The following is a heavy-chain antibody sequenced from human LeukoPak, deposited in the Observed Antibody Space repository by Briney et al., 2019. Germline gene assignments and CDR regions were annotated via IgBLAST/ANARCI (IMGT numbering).Heavy chain of an antibody. CDR1: GYTFTRYY. D-gene: IGHD1-26*01. CDR3: ARRTKSIVGATIDY. CDR2: INPNSGGT. J-gene: IGHJ4*02. Sequence: ASVKVSCKASGYTFTRYYMHWVRQAPGQRPELMGWINPNSGGTNYAQKFQGRVTMTRDTSISTAYMELSRLRSDDTAVYYCARRTKSIVGATIDYWGQGTLVTVSS. V-gene: IGHV1-2*02.